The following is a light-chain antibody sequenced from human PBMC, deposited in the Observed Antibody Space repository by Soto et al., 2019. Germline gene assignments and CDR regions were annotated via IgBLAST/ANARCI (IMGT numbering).Light chain of an antibody. CDR2: DTS. CDR1: QSVSSSY. J-gene: IGKJ5*01. V-gene: IGKV3-11*01. Sequence: DIVLTQSPATLSLSPGERATLSCRASQSVSSSYLAWYQQKPGQAPRLLIYDTSIRATGIPARFSGSGSGTDFTLTISSLEPEDFAVYYCQQRNSWPPTFTFGQGTRLEIK. CDR3: QQRNSWPPTFT.